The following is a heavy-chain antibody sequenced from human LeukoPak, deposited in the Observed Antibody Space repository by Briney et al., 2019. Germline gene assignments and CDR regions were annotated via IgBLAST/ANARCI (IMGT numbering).Heavy chain of an antibody. CDR3: ARHSGSGSYHSPFGN. V-gene: IGHV4-38-2*02. CDR1: GSSISSGYY. J-gene: IGHJ4*02. Sequence: SETLSLTCTVSGSSISSGYYWGWIRQPPGKGLEWIGSIYYSGSTYYNPSLKSRVTLSVDTSKNQFSLELTSVTAADTAVYYCARHSGSGSYHSPFGNWGQGTLVTVSS. CDR2: IYYSGST. D-gene: IGHD3-10*01.